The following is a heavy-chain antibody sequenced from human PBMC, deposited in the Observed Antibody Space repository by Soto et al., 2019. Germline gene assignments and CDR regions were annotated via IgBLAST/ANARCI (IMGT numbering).Heavy chain of an antibody. CDR1: GFIFGGYE. J-gene: IGHJ6*02. D-gene: IGHD3-16*01. V-gene: IGHV3-49*03. Sequence: GGSLRLSCTAAGFIFGGYEMNWFRQAPGKGLEWVGFIMSKDYGAATLYAASVKGRFPISRDDATSVAYLQMNSLQSEDTAVYYCARLSRVGESLHLNYYDLDVWGRGTAVTVSS. CDR2: IMSKDYGAAT. CDR3: ARLSRVGESLHLNYYDLDV.